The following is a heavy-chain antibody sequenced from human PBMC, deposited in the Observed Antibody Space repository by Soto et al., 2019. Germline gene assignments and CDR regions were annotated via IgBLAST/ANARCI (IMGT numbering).Heavy chain of an antibody. CDR3: EGGAPADYFDY. CDR1: SGPISTYY. Sequence: WETLSLTCTVSSGPISTYYWSWIRQPAGRGLEWIGRIYSSGSTLYNPSLKSRVTMSVDTSKNQFSLNLSSVTAADTAVYYCEGGAPADYFDYWGQGTMVTVYS. D-gene: IGHD2-2*01. J-gene: IGHJ4*02. V-gene: IGHV4-4*07. CDR2: IYSSGST.